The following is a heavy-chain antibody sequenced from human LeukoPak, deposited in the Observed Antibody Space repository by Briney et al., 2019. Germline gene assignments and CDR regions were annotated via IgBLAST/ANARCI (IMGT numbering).Heavy chain of an antibody. D-gene: IGHD3-9*01. V-gene: IGHV3-23*01. Sequence: GGSVRLSCAASGVTFSTHCISWVRQAPGKGLEWVSCISGSGGSTYYADSVKGRFTISRDNSKNTLYLQMNSLRAEDTAVYYCAKEGDFYDILTDYWGQGTLVTVSS. J-gene: IGHJ4*02. CDR3: AKEGDFYDILTDY. CDR2: ISGSGGST. CDR1: GVTFSTHC.